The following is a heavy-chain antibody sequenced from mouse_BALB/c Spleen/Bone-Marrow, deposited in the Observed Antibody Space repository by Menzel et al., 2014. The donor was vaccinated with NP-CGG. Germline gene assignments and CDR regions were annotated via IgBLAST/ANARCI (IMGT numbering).Heavy chain of an antibody. Sequence: VQLQQSGAELVKLGASVKLSCKASGYTFTSYYMNWVKQRPGQGLEWIGEINPSNGGTSFNEKFKSKATLTVDKSSSTAYMQLSSLTSEDSAVYYCTRSDGYYVPHWYFDVWGAGTTVTVSS. CDR2: INPSNGGT. CDR1: GYTFTSYY. D-gene: IGHD2-3*01. V-gene: IGHV1S81*02. CDR3: TRSDGYYVPHWYFDV. J-gene: IGHJ1*01.